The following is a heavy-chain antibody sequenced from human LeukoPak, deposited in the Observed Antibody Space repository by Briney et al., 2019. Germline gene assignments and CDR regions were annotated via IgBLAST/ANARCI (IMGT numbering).Heavy chain of an antibody. CDR3: ARGLIEWLRLYYYYYMDV. V-gene: IGHV4-34*01. D-gene: IGHD5-12*01. CDR2: INHSGST. CDR1: GGSFSGYY. J-gene: IGHJ6*03. Sequence: PSENLSRTCAVYGGSFSGYYWSWIRQPPGKGLEWIGEINHSGSTNYNPSLKSRVTISVDTSKNQFSLKLSSVTAADTAVYYCARGLIEWLRLYYYYYMDVWGKGTTVTVSS.